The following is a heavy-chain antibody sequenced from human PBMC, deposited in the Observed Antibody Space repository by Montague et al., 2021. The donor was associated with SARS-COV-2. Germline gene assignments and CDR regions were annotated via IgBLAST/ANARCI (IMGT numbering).Heavy chain of an antibody. D-gene: IGHD3-3*01. CDR1: GFTFSSYE. V-gene: IGHV3-48*03. J-gene: IGHJ4*02. CDR2: ISSSGSTI. CDR3: ARAEMYYDFWSGYPWTFYYFDY. Sequence: SLRLSCAASGFTFSSYEMNWVRQAPGKGLEWVSYISSSGSTIYYXDSVKGRFTISRDNAKNSLYLQMNSLRAEDTAVYYCARAEMYYDFWSGYPWTFYYFDYWGQGTLVTVPS.